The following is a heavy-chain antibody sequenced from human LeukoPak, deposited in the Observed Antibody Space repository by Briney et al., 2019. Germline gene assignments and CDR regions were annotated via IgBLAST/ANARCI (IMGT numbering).Heavy chain of an antibody. D-gene: IGHD3-22*01. CDR1: SGSISSISNY. CDR3: ARGPYSYDSSGAFDI. V-gene: IGHV4-39*07. Sequence: PETLSLTCTVSSGSISSISNYWGWTRQPPGKGLEWIGRIKYSGSTYYNPSLKSRATISVDPPKNQFSLKPSSVTAADTAVYFCARGPYSYDSSGAFDIWGQGTMVTVSS. CDR2: IKYSGST. J-gene: IGHJ3*02.